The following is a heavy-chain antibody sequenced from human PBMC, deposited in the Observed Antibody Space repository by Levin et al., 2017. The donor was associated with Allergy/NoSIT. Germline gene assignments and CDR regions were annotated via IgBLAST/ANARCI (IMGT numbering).Heavy chain of an antibody. D-gene: IGHD5-18*01. CDR3: ARDRIRYSYGPYYFDY. Sequence: GGSLRLSCAASGFTFDDYGMSWVRQAPGKGLEWVSGINWNGGSTGYADSVKGRFTISRDNAKNSLYLQMNSLRAEDTALYYCARDRIRYSYGPYYFDYWGQGTLVTVSS. V-gene: IGHV3-20*04. J-gene: IGHJ4*02. CDR2: INWNGGST. CDR1: GFTFDDYG.